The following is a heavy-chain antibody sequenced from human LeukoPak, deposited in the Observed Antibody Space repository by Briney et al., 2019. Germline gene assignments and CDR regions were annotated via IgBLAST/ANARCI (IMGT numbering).Heavy chain of an antibody. CDR1: GGSISSSSYY. J-gene: IGHJ4*02. D-gene: IGHD3-22*01. CDR2: IYTSGST. CDR3: ARGGDYYDSSGYDY. V-gene: IGHV4-61*02. Sequence: SETLSLTCTVSGGSISSSSYYWSWIRQPAGKGLEWIGRIYTSGSTNYHPSLKSRVTMSVDTSKNQFSLKLSSVTAADTAVYYCARGGDYYDSSGYDYWGQGTLVTVSS.